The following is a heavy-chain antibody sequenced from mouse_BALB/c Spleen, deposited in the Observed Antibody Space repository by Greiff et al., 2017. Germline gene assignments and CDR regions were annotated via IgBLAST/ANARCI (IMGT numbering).Heavy chain of an antibody. CDR1: GFTFSDYY. Sequence: EVQGVESGGGLVKPGGSLKLSCAASGFTFSDYYMYWVRQTPEKRLEWVATISDGGSYTYYPDSVKGRFTISRDNAKNNLYLQMSSLKSEDTAMYYCARGRGPHYYGSSYDYAMDYWGQGTSVTVSS. J-gene: IGHJ4*01. D-gene: IGHD1-1*01. CDR2: ISDGGSYT. V-gene: IGHV5-4*02. CDR3: ARGRGPHYYGSSYDYAMDY.